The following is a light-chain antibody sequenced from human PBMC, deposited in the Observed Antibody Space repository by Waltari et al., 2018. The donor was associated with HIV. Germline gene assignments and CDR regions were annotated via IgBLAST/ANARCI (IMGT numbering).Light chain of an antibody. CDR3: SSYTSSSPLV. CDR1: SSHVGGYTY. V-gene: IGLV2-14*01. CDR2: EVS. J-gene: IGLJ1*01. Sequence: QSALTQPASVSGSPGQSLTISCTGTSSHVGGYTYVSWYQPHPGKAPKLIIYEVSNRPLGVSNRFAGSKSGNTASLTISGLQAEDEADYYGSSYTSSSPLVFGTGTKVTVL.